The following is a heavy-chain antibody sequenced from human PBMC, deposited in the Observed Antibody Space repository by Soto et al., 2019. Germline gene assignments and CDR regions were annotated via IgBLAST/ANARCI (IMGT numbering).Heavy chain of an antibody. D-gene: IGHD2-15*01. CDR3: ARESSLLGTPLDY. Sequence: QVQLVQSGAEVKKPGSSVKVSCKASGGTFSSYTISWVRQAPGQGLEWMGRIIPILSITNYAQKFQGRVTITADKSTSTAYMELSSLRSEDTAFYYCARESSLLGTPLDYWGQGTLVTLSS. CDR2: IIPILSIT. J-gene: IGHJ4*02. V-gene: IGHV1-69*08. CDR1: GGTFSSYT.